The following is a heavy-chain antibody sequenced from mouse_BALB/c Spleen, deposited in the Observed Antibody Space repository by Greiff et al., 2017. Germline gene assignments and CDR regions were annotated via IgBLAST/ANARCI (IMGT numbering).Heavy chain of an antibody. V-gene: IGHV3-8*02. D-gene: IGHD1-1*01. CDR3: ARDYGSSHGYFDV. CDR1: GDSITSGY. J-gene: IGHJ1*01. CDR2: ISYSGST. Sequence: EVKVEESGPSLVKPSQTLSLTCSVTGDSITSGYWNWIRKFPGNKLEYMGYISYSGSTYYNPSLKSRISITRDTSKNQYYLQLNSVTTEDTATYYCARDYGSSHGYFDVWGAGTTVTVSS.